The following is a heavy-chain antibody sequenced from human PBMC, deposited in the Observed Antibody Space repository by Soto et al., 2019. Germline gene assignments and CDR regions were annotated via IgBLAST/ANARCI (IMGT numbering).Heavy chain of an antibody. CDR1: GFIFTNAW. CDR2: IKSKTSGGTT. CDR3: TTNDPFIDS. D-gene: IGHD1-1*01. J-gene: IGHJ4*02. V-gene: IGHV3-15*05. Sequence: EVQVVESGGGLVKPGGALRLSCAASGFIFTNAWMSWVRQIPGKGLEWVGRIKSKTSGGTTDYAAPVKGRFAISRDDSENTLYLQMTSLKTEGTAVYYCTTNDPFIDSWGQGTLVTVSS.